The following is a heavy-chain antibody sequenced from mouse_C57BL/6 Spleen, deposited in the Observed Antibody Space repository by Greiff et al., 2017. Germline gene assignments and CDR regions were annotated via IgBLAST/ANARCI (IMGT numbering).Heavy chain of an antibody. CDR3: TSEGAWFAY. Sequence: EVQLQQSGAELVRPGASVKLSCTASGFNIKDYYMHWVKQRPEQGLEWIGRIDPEDGATEYAPKFQGKATMTADTSSNTAYLQLSSLTSEDTAVYYCTSEGAWFAYWGPGTLVTVSA. J-gene: IGHJ3*01. CDR1: GFNIKDYY. V-gene: IGHV14-1*01. CDR2: IDPEDGAT.